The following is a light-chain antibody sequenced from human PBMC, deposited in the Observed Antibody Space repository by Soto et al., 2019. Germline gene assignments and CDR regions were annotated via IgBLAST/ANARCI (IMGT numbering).Light chain of an antibody. CDR3: QQYSNSSWT. CDR1: QSVGSY. V-gene: IGKV3-15*01. J-gene: IGKJ1*01. Sequence: ERLMTQSAVTLSVSPGESVTLSCRASQSVGSYLAWYQQKVGQAPRLLLYGVSTRATGIPARFSGSGSGRQFTLSIIWLQSEDSAAYDCQQYSNSSWTIGQGTKVDIK. CDR2: GVS.